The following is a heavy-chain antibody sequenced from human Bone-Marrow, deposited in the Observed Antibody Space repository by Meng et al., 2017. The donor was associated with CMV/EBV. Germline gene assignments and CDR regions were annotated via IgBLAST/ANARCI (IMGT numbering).Heavy chain of an antibody. V-gene: IGHV1-18*01. CDR2: ISAYNGNT. CDR1: GYTFTSYG. Sequence: ASVKVSCKASGYTFTSYGISWVRQAPGQGLEWMGWISAYNGNTNYAQKLQGRVTMTTDTSTSTAYMELRSLRSDDTAVYYCARDEGGYCSSTSCHTVPGMAFDIWGQGTMVTVSS. D-gene: IGHD2-2*02. J-gene: IGHJ3*02. CDR3: ARDEGGYCSSTSCHTVPGMAFDI.